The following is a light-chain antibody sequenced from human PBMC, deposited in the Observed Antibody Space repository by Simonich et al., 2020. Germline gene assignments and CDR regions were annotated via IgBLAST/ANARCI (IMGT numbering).Light chain of an antibody. CDR2: DAS. J-gene: IGKJ3*01. Sequence: DIQMTQSPYSLSASVGNRVTITCQARQDISNYLNWYQPKPGKAPKLLIYDASNLETGVPSRFSGSGSGTDFTFTISSLQPEDIATYYCQQYDNLPFTFGPGTKVEIK. V-gene: IGKV1-33*01. CDR1: QDISNY. CDR3: QQYDNLPFT.